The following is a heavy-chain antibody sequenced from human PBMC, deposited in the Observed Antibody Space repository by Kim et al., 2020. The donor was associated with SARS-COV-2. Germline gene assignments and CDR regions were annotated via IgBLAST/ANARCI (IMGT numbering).Heavy chain of an antibody. V-gene: IGHV4-4*02. CDR1: GGSISSSNW. D-gene: IGHD3-3*01. Sequence: SETLSLTCAVSGGSISSSNWWSWVRQPPGKGLEWIGEIYHSGSTNYNPSLKSRVTISVDKSKNQFSLKLSSVTAADTAVYYCARVQRITIFGVVIGGYGMDVWGQGTTVTVSS. CDR3: ARVQRITIFGVVIGGYGMDV. J-gene: IGHJ6*02. CDR2: IYHSGST.